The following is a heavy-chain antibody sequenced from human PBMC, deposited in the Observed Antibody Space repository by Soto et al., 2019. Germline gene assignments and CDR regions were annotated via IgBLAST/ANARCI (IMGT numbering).Heavy chain of an antibody. CDR3: AKSPGGLEGYNYDYYGMDV. Sequence: EVHLLESGGDLVQPGGSLRLSCTASGLTFSTYAMSWVRQAPGKGLEWVSAIGGSGTGGRTYYADSVKGRFTISRDNSKNTVYLKRNSLRADDTAVYYWAKSPGGLEGYNYDYYGMDVWGQGTTVTVSS. CDR1: GLTFSTYA. V-gene: IGHV3-23*01. D-gene: IGHD2-8*02. CDR2: IGGSGTGGRT. J-gene: IGHJ6*02.